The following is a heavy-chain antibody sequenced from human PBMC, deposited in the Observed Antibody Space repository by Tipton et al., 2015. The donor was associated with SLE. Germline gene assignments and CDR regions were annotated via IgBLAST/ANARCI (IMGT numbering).Heavy chain of an antibody. CDR1: GDSISSWY. J-gene: IGHJ4*02. V-gene: IGHV4-4*07. CDR3: AGISVTSLDY. D-gene: IGHD3-10*01. CDR2: IHISGST. Sequence: TLSLTCTVSGDSISSWYWTWIRQPAGKGLEWIGRIHISGSTNYNPSLKSRVTMPLDTSKNQFSLRLTSVTAADTAVYYCAGISVTSLDYWGPGTLVTVSS.